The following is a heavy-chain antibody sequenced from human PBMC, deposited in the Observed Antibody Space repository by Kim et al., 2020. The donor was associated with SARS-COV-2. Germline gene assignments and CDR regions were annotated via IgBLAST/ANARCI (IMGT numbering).Heavy chain of an antibody. V-gene: IGHV3-7*01. D-gene: IGHD2-15*01. CDR3: ARIYWSGSICNHGS. CDR2: INRNSSGR. CDR1: GFTFSNYW. Sequence: GGSLRLSCAASGFTFSNYWMNWVRQAPGRGLEWVAKINRNSSGRYYVDSVKGRFTISRDNAENSLYLQMNSWRAEDTAVYYCARIYWSGSICNHGSWGHGVPWSPS. J-gene: IGHJ5*01.